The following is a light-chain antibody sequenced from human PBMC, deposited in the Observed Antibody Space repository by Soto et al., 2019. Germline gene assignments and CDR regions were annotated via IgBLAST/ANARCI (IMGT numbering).Light chain of an antibody. V-gene: IGKV3-20*01. CDR1: QSVSSTY. CDR3: QHYGTSPR. J-gene: IGKJ1*01. Sequence: EIVLTQSPGTLSLSPGERATLSCRASQSVSSTYLAWYQQKPGQAPRLLMYGASSRATGIPARFSGSGSGTDFTLTISRLEPEDFAVYYCQHYGTSPRFGQGTKVEVK. CDR2: GAS.